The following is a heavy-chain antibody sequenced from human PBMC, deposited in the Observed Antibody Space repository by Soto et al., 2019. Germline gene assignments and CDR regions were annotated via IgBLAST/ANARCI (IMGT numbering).Heavy chain of an antibody. CDR3: ARLGYCSGGSCFGFDP. Sequence: ASVKVSCKASGYTFTSYDINWVRQATGQGLEWMGWMNPNSGNTGYAQKFQGRVTMTRNTSISTAYMELSSLRSEDTAVYYCARLGYCSGGSCFGFDPWGQGTLVTVSS. V-gene: IGHV1-8*01. D-gene: IGHD2-15*01. CDR2: MNPNSGNT. CDR1: GYTFTSYD. J-gene: IGHJ5*02.